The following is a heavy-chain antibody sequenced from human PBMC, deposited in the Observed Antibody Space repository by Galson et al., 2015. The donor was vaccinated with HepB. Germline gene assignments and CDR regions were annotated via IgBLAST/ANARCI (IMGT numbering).Heavy chain of an antibody. V-gene: IGHV1-18*01. D-gene: IGHD2-15*01. CDR2: ISPHNRDT. Sequence: SVKVSCKASGYTFSSYSITWVRQAPGQGLEWMGWISPHNRDTKYARKVQGRVTMTTDTFTSTAYMELRSLRSDDTAVYYCARGAHVGVVRGVQNNWFDPWGQGTLVTVSS. J-gene: IGHJ5*02. CDR1: GYTFSSYS. CDR3: ARGAHVGVVRGVQNNWFDP.